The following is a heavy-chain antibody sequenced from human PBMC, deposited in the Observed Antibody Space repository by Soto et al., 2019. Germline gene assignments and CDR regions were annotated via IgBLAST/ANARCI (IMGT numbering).Heavy chain of an antibody. J-gene: IGHJ3*02. D-gene: IGHD6-19*01. CDR1: GFTFSNAW. V-gene: IGHV3-15*01. CDR2: IKSKTDGWTT. Sequence: GGSLRLSCAASGFTFSNAWMSWVRQAPGKGLEWVGRIKSKTDGWTTDYAAPVKGRFTISRDDSKNTLYLQMNSLKTEDTAVYYCTTDYLAVAAATDAFDIWGQGTMVTVSS. CDR3: TTDYLAVAAATDAFDI.